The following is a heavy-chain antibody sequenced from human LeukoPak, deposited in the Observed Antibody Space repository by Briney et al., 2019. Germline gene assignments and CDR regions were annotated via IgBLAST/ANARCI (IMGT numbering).Heavy chain of an antibody. Sequence: GGSLRLSCAASGFTFSDHYMNWIRQAPGKGLEWVSYISSSSSYTNYADSVKGRFTISRDNAKNSLYLQMNSLRAEDTAVYYCARDGGVCSGCSCYFEAFDILGQGTMVTGSS. J-gene: IGHJ3*02. V-gene: IGHV3-11*06. CDR3: ARDGGVCSGCSCYFEAFDI. CDR2: ISSSSSYT. D-gene: IGHD2-15*01. CDR1: GFTFSDHY.